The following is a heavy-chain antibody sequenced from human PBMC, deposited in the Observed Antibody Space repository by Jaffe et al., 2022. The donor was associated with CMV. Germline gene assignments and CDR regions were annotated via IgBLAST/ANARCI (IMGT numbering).Heavy chain of an antibody. V-gene: IGHV3-33*08. CDR1: GFTFSSYG. CDR3: ARGRIAVAGTSYFDY. D-gene: IGHD6-19*01. Sequence: QVQLVESGGGVVQPGRSLRLSCAASGFTFSSYGMHWVRQAPGKGLEWVAVIWYDGSNKYYADSVKGRFTISRDNSKNTLYLQMNSLRAEDTAVYYCARGRIAVAGTSYFDYWGQGTLVTVSS. CDR2: IWYDGSNK. J-gene: IGHJ4*02.